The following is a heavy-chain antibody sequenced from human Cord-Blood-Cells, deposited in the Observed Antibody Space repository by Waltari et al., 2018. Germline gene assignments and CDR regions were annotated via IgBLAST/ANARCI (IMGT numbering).Heavy chain of an antibody. V-gene: IGHV4-34*01. D-gene: IGHD6-13*01. CDR1: GGSFSGYY. CDR2: INHSGST. Sequence: QVQLQQWGAGLLKPSETLSLTCAVYGGSFSGYYWSWIRQPPGKGLEWIGEINHSGSTNYNPALKSRVTISVDTSKSQFSLKLSSVTAADTAVYYCARSLSSSWYYYYGMDVWGQGTTVTVSS. CDR3: ARSLSSSWYYYYGMDV. J-gene: IGHJ6*02.